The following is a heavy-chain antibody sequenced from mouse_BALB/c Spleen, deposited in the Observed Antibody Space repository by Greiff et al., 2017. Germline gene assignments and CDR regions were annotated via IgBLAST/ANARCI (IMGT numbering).Heavy chain of an antibody. CDR3: ARESLLGYFDY. D-gene: IGHD1-1*01. J-gene: IGHJ2*01. Sequence: VQGVESGPGLVAPSQSLSITCTVSGFSLPSYGVHWVRRPPGKGLEWLGVIWAGGSTNYNSALMSRLSISKDNSKSQVFLKMNSLQTDDTAMYYCARESLLGYFDYWGQGTTLTVSS. CDR2: IWAGGST. V-gene: IGHV2-9*02. CDR1: GFSLPSYG.